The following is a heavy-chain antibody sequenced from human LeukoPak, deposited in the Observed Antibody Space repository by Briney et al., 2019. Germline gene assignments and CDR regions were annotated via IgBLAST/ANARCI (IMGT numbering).Heavy chain of an antibody. J-gene: IGHJ4*02. CDR3: ARRSQDFDF. Sequence: SETLSLTCAVDGGSFSFYYWSWIRQTPGKGLEWIGEINHSGSSNYNPSLKSRVTISVDTSKNQFSLELNSVTAADTAVYYCARRSQDFDFWGQGILVTVSA. CDR1: GGSFSFYY. CDR2: INHSGSS. V-gene: IGHV4-34*01.